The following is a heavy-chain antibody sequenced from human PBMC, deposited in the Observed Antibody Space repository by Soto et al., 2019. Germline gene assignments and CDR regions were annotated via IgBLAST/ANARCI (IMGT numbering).Heavy chain of an antibody. V-gene: IGHV1-18*01. CDR1: GYTFTSYG. J-gene: IGHJ4*02. D-gene: IGHD3-22*01. CDR3: ARVGTTYYYDSSGYINFDY. CDR2: ISAYNGNT. Sequence: GASVKVSCKASGYTFTSYGISWVRQAPGQGLEWMGWISAYNGNTNYAQKLQGRVTMTTDTSTSTAYMELRSLRSDDTAVYYCARVGTTYYYDSSGYINFDYWGQGTLVTVSS.